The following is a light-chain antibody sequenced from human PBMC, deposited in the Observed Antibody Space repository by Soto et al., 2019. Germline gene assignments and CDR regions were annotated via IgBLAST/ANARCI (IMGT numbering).Light chain of an antibody. V-gene: IGKV3-20*01. CDR1: QSVSSSY. CDR3: QQYGSSPPWT. J-gene: IGKJ1*01. Sequence: EIVLTQSPGTLSLSPGERATLSCRASQSVSSSYLAWYQQKPGQAPRLLIYGASSRAIGIPDRFSGSGSGTDFTLTISRLEPEDFAVYYCQQYGSSPPWTFGQGTKVEI. CDR2: GAS.